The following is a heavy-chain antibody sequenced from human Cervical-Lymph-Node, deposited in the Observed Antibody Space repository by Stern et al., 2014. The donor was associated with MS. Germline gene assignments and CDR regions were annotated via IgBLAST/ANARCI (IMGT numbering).Heavy chain of an antibody. J-gene: IGHJ2*01. D-gene: IGHD2/OR15-2a*01. CDR1: GGSVSSTNW. V-gene: IGHV4-4*02. Sequence: QVQLQESGPGLAKPSGTLSLTCAVSGGSVSSTNWWSWVRQSPGKGLEWIGNIYHSGASNYRPSLRSRVSISLDNSKNHLSLHLTSVTAADTAVYYCARERQQYCNSEGCSYWYFDLWGRGTLVTVSS. CDR3: ARERQQYCNSEGCSYWYFDL. CDR2: IYHSGAS.